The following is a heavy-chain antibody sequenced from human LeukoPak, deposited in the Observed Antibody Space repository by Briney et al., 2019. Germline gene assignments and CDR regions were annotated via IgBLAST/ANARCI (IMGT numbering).Heavy chain of an antibody. D-gene: IGHD1-1*01. CDR2: ISSSGSTT. Sequence: PGGSLRLSCAASGFTFSSYEMNWVRQAPGKGLEWVSYISSSGSTTYYADSVKGRFTISRDNSKNTLYLQMNSLRTEDTAVYYCARGWYNWNDEVDYWGQGILVTVSS. V-gene: IGHV3-48*03. J-gene: IGHJ4*02. CDR3: ARGWYNWNDEVDY. CDR1: GFTFSSYE.